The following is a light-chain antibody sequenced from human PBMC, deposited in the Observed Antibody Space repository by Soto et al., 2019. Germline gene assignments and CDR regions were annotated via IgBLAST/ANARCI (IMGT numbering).Light chain of an antibody. CDR3: MQTLQTPRT. V-gene: IGKV2-28*01. CDR2: LGS. J-gene: IGKJ1*01. CDR1: LSLLHSNGYNC. Sequence: DIVMTQSPLSLPVTPGEPASISCRSSLSLLHSNGYNCLDWYLQKPGQSPQLLIYLGSNRASGVPDRFSGSGSGTDFTLKISGVEAEDVGVYYCMQTLQTPRTFGQGTKVEIK.